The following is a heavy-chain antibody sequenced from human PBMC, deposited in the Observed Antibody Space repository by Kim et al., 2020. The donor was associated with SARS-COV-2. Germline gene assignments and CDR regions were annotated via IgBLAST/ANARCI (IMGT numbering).Heavy chain of an antibody. CDR2: IYYSGIT. D-gene: IGHD7-27*01. J-gene: IGHJ5*02. CDR3: ARVMATSGSIRFDP. CDR1: GGAISTYD. V-gene: IGHV4-59*01. Sequence: SETLSLTCTVSGGAISTYDWNWIRQPPGKGLEWMGDIYYSGITMYNPSLKSRVTISVDTSKNQFSLRLTSVTAADTAVYYCARVMATSGSIRFDPWGQGTLVTVTS.